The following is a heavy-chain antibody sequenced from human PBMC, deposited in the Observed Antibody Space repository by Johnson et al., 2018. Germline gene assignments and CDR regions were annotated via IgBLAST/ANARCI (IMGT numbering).Heavy chain of an antibody. CDR3: ARGGYSSSFSYYYYYMDV. CDR2: ISTNGGST. Sequence: VQLVESGGGLVQPGGSLRLSCAASGFTFSNYAMHWVRQAPGKGLEYVSAISTNGGSTYYANSVKGRFTISRDNSKNTLYLQMGSLRVEDMAVYYCARGGYSSSFSYYYYYMDVWGKGTTVTVS. D-gene: IGHD6-6*01. CDR1: GFTFSNYA. J-gene: IGHJ6*03. V-gene: IGHV3-64*01.